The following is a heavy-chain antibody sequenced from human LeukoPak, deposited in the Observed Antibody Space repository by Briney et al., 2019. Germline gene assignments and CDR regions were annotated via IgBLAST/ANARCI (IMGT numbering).Heavy chain of an antibody. CDR3: AKVRAARPGNAPFVD. CDR2: IWYDGSNK. V-gene: IGHV3-33*06. Sequence: GGSLRLSCAASGFTLSSYGMHWVRQAPGKGLEWVAVIWYDGSNKYYADSVKGRFTISRDNSKNTLYLQMNSLRAEDTAVYYCAKVRAARPGNAPFVDWGQGTLVTVFS. D-gene: IGHD6-6*01. CDR1: GFTLSSYG. J-gene: IGHJ4*02.